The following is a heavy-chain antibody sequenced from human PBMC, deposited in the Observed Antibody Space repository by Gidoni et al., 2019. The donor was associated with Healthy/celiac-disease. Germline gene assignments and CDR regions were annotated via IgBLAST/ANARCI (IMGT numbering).Heavy chain of an antibody. D-gene: IGHD3-16*02. J-gene: IGHJ4*02. CDR3: ARGKGVWGSYRRYYFDY. CDR1: GGSFSAYY. CDR2: INHSGST. V-gene: IGHV4-34*01. Sequence: QVQLQQWAAGLLKPSETLSLTCAVYGGSFSAYYWSWIRQPQGKGLEWIGEINHSGSTNYNPSLKSRVTISVDTSKNQFSLKLSSVTAADTAVYYCARGKGVWGSYRRYYFDYWGQGTLVTVSS.